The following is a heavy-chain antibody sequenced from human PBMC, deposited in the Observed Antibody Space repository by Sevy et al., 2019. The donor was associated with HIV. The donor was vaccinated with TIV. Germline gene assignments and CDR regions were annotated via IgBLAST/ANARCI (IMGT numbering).Heavy chain of an antibody. V-gene: IGHV3-66*01. CDR3: AGGKSGYGYALNY. J-gene: IGHJ4*02. CDR2: IHSDDTT. CDR1: GFTVNSNY. Sequence: GGSLRLSCAASGFTVNSNYMTWVRQAPGKGLEGVSVIHSDDTTYHADSVKDRFTISRDNFKNTLYLHMSSLRAEATAVYYCAGGKSGYGYALNYWGQGTLVTVSS. D-gene: IGHD5-18*01.